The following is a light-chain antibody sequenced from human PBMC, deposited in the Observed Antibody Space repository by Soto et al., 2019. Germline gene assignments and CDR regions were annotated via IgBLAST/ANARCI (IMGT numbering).Light chain of an antibody. Sequence: IQMTQPQSSLPPSNEDRFTITCRPSQAIGVRLAWVQEKPGKAPQYLIQSASTLARGVPSRFSGSGSGTGFILTNNNLQPEDVATYYCLQVNSFPRTFGQGTKVDIK. CDR2: SAS. J-gene: IGKJ1*01. V-gene: IGKV1-12*01. CDR1: QAIGVR. CDR3: LQVNSFPRT.